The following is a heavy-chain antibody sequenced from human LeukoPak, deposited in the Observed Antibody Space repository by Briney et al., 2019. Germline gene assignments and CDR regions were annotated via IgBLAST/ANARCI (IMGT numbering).Heavy chain of an antibody. V-gene: IGHV4-39*01. J-gene: IGHJ5*02. D-gene: IGHD6-19*01. CDR3: ARHRSSGWDAWFDP. Sequence: PSETLSLTCTVSGGSISSSSYYWGWIRQPPGKGLEWIGSIYYSGSTYYNPSLKSRVTISVDTSKNQFSLKLSSVTAADTAVYYCARHRSSGWDAWFDPWGQGTLVTVSS. CDR1: GGSISSSSYY. CDR2: IYYSGST.